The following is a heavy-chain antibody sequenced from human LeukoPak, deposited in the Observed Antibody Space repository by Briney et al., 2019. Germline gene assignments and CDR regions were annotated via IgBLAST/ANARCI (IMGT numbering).Heavy chain of an antibody. J-gene: IGHJ5*02. CDR1: GGSISSYY. D-gene: IGHD3-10*01. CDR2: IYTSGST. CDR3: ARADYYASGSYYWVAGWFDP. V-gene: IGHV4-4*07. Sequence: SETLSLTCXVSGGSISSYYWSWIREPAGKGLEWIGRIYTSGSTNYNPSLKSRVTISVDTSKNQFSLKLSSVTAADTAVYYCARADYYASGSYYWVAGWFDPWGQGTLVTVSS.